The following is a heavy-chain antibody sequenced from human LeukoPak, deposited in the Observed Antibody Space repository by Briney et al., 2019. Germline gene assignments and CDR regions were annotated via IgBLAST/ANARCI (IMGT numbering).Heavy chain of an antibody. CDR1: GFSFSSYA. Sequence: GGSLRLSCAASGFSFSSYAMHWVRQAPGKGLEWVSGISWNSGSIGYADSVKGRFTISRDNAKNSLYLQMNSLRAEDTALYYCAKDRVYYYDSSGFDYWGQGTLVTVSS. J-gene: IGHJ4*02. CDR2: ISWNSGSI. V-gene: IGHV3-9*01. CDR3: AKDRVYYYDSSGFDY. D-gene: IGHD3-22*01.